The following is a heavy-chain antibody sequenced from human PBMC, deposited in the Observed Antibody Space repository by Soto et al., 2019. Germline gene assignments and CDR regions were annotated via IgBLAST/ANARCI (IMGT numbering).Heavy chain of an antibody. Sequence: SETLSLTCTVSGDSISNKYWTWIRQPPGKGLEWIGSIYYTGSTTYHPSLTSRVAISLDTSMQQFSLRLNSVTAADTAVYYCARATVQRHFDSWGQGTPVTVSS. J-gene: IGHJ4*02. CDR2: IYYTGST. V-gene: IGHV4-59*01. CDR3: ARATVQRHFDS. CDR1: GDSISNKY. D-gene: IGHD4-4*01.